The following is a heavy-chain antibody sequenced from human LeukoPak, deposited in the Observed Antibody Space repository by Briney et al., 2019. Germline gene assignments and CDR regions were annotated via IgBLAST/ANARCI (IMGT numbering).Heavy chain of an antibody. Sequence: GGSLRLSCAASGFTFSSYGMHWVRQAPGKGLEWVAVISYDGSNKYYADSVKGRFTISRDNSKNTLYLQMNSLRAEDTAVYYCAKEKDIVVVTAIHDYWGQGTLVTVSS. D-gene: IGHD2-21*02. J-gene: IGHJ4*02. CDR2: ISYDGSNK. CDR1: GFTFSSYG. CDR3: AKEKDIVVVTAIHDY. V-gene: IGHV3-30*18.